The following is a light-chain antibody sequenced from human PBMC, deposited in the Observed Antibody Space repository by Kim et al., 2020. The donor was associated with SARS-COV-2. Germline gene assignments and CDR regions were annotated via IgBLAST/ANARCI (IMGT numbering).Light chain of an antibody. J-gene: IGLJ3*02. CDR2: RNN. CDR3: SAWDSSLSAWV. CDR1: SNNVGDQG. Sequence: QTATLICTGDSNNVGDQGAAWLQQHQGHPPKLLSYRNNNRPSGISERFFASRSGNTASLTITGLQPEDEADYYCSAWDSSLSAWVFGGGTQLTVL. V-gene: IGLV10-54*01.